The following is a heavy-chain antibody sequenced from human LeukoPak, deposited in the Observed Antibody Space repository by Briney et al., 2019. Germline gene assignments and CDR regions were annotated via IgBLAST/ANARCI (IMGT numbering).Heavy chain of an antibody. CDR3: ARLTDSLTWIQLWSGGYYFDY. Sequence: GESLKISCKGSGYSFTSYWIGWVRQMPGKGLDWMGIIYPGDSDTRYSPSFQGQVTISADKSISTAYLQWSSLKASDTAMYYCARLTDSLTWIQLWSGGYYFDYWGQGTLVTVSS. J-gene: IGHJ4*02. CDR1: GYSFTSYW. CDR2: IYPGDSDT. V-gene: IGHV5-51*01. D-gene: IGHD5-18*01.